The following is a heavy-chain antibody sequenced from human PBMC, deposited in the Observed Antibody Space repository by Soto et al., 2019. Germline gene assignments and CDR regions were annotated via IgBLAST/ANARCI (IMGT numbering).Heavy chain of an antibody. V-gene: IGHV3-23*01. J-gene: IGHJ3*02. D-gene: IGHD2-2*01. CDR2: ISGSGGST. CDR3: AKGDCSSASCDAFDI. Sequence: GGSLRLSCAASGFTFSSYAMSWVRQAPGKGLEWVSAISGSGGSTYYADSVKGRFTISRDNSKNTLYLQMNSLRAEDAAVYCGAKGDCSSASCDAFDIWGQGTMVTVSS. CDR1: GFTFSSYA.